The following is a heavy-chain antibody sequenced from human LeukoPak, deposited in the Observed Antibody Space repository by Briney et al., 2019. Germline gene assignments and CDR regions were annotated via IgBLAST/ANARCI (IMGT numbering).Heavy chain of an antibody. V-gene: IGHV3-73*01. D-gene: IGHD6-19*01. CDR3: AREIAVAVDY. CDR2: IRSKANSYAT. Sequence: PGGSLKLSCAASGFTFSGSAMHWVRQASGKGLEWVGRIRSKANSYATAYAASVRGRFTISRDDSKNTAYLQMNSLKTEDTAVYYCAREIAVAVDYWGQGTLVTVSS. J-gene: IGHJ4*02. CDR1: GFTFSGSA.